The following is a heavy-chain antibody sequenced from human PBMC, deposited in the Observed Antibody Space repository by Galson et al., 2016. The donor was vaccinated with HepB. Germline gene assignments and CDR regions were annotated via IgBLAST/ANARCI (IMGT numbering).Heavy chain of an antibody. CDR3: ARNKAVVVIASNAFDI. D-gene: IGHD3-22*01. J-gene: IGHJ3*02. Sequence: SLRLSCAVSGFTFSDYYMSWIRQAPGKGLEWISDISSSGSTIYYADSVKGRSTIARDNAKNSLYLQMSSLRAEDTAVYYCARNKAVVVIASNAFDIWGQGTMDTVSS. CDR2: ISSSGSTI. V-gene: IGHV3-11*01. CDR1: GFTFSDYY.